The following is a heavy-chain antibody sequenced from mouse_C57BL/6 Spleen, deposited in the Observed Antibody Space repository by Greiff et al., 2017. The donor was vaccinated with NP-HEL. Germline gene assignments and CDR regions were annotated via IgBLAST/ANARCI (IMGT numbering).Heavy chain of an antibody. D-gene: IGHD2-1*01. Sequence: VQLQQSGPELVKPGASVKISCKASGYSFTGYYMNWVKQSPEKSLEWIGEINPSTGGTTYNQKFKAKATLTVDKSSSTAYMQLKSLTSEDSAVYYCASLLGYYAMDYWGQGTSVTVSS. CDR1: GYSFTGYY. J-gene: IGHJ4*01. V-gene: IGHV1-42*01. CDR2: INPSTGGT. CDR3: ASLLGYYAMDY.